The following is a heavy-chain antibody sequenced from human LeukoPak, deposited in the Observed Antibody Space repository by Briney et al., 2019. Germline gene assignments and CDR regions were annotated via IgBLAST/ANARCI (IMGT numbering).Heavy chain of an antibody. V-gene: IGHV3-7*01. J-gene: IGHJ5*02. D-gene: IGHD2-15*01. CDR3: AGASGIYCSGGSCYPTWFDP. CDR2: IKQDGSEK. CDR1: GFTFSSYW. Sequence: GGSLRLSCAASGFTFSSYWMSWVRQAPGKGLEWVANIKQDGSEKYYVDSVKGRFTISRDNAKNSLYLQMNSLRAEDTAVYYCAGASGIYCSGGSCYPTWFDPWGQGTLVTVSS.